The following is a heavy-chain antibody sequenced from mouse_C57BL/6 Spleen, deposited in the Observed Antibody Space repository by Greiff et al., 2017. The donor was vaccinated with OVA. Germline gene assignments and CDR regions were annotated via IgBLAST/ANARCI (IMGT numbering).Heavy chain of an antibody. Sequence: VQLQQSGAELVRPGASVTLSCKASGYTFTDYEMHWVKQTPVHGLEWIGAIDPETGGTAYNQKFKGKAILTADKSSSTTYMELRSLTSEDSAVYYCTRGGYFDVWGTGTTVTVSS. CDR2: IDPETGGT. V-gene: IGHV1-15*01. D-gene: IGHD3-1*01. J-gene: IGHJ1*03. CDR1: GYTFTDYE. CDR3: TRGGYFDV.